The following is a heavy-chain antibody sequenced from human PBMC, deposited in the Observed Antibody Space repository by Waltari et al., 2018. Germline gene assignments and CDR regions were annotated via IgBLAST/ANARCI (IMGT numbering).Heavy chain of an antibody. V-gene: IGHV4-59*01. CDR3: ARVPSYYDILTGYYPDAFDI. Sequence: QVQLQESGPGLVKPSETLSLTCTVSGGSISSYYWSWIRPPPGKGLEWSGYIYYSGSTNYNPSLKSRVTISVDTSKNQFSLKLSSVTAADTAVYYCARVPSYYDILTGYYPDAFDIWGQGTMVTVSS. CDR2: IYYSGST. CDR1: GGSISSYY. D-gene: IGHD3-9*01. J-gene: IGHJ3*02.